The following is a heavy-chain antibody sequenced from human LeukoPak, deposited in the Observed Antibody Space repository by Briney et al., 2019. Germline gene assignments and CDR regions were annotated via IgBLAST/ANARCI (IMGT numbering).Heavy chain of an antibody. CDR2: INHSGST. Sequence: PSETLSRTCAVYGGSFSGYYWSWIRQPPGKGLEWIGEINHSGSTNYNPSLKSRVTISVDTSKNQFSLKLSSVTAADTAVYYCARDRYFDWLEFDYWGQGTLVTVSS. CDR1: GGSFSGYY. J-gene: IGHJ4*02. V-gene: IGHV4-34*01. CDR3: ARDRYFDWLEFDY. D-gene: IGHD3-9*01.